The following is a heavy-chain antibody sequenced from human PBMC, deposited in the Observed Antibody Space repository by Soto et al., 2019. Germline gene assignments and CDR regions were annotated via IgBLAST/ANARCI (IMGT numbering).Heavy chain of an antibody. CDR3: ARGILGYCSGGSCWGARHNDY. D-gene: IGHD2-15*01. J-gene: IGHJ4*02. Sequence: SETLSLTCAVYGGSFSGYYWSWIRQPPGKGLEWIGEINHSGSTNYNPSLKSRVTISVDTSKNQFSLKLSSVTAADTAVYYCARGILGYCSGGSCWGARHNDYWGQGTLVTVSS. V-gene: IGHV4-34*01. CDR1: GGSFSGYY. CDR2: INHSGST.